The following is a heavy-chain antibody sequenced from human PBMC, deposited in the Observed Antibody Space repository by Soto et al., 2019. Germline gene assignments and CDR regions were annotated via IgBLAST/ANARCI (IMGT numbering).Heavy chain of an antibody. D-gene: IGHD3-9*01. CDR1: GYTFTSYA. CDR3: ARNLMDYDILTGYYMGYYDDY. J-gene: IGHJ4*02. V-gene: IGHV1-3*01. Sequence: ASVKVSCKASGYTFTSYAMHWVRQAPGQRLEWMGWINAGNGNTKYSQKFQGRVTITRDTSASTAYMELSSLRSEDTAVYYCARNLMDYDILTGYYMGYYDDYWGQGTLVTAPQ. CDR2: INAGNGNT.